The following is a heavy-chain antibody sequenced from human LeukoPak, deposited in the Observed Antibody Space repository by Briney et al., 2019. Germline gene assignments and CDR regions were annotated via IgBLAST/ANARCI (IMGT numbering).Heavy chain of an antibody. V-gene: IGHV4-39*07. Sequence: SETLSLTCTVSGGSISSGSYYWGWIRQPPGKGLEWIGSIYYSGSTYYNPPLKSRVTISVDTSKNQFSLKLSSVTAADTAVYYCAAGVYSIYFDYWGQGTLVTVSS. CDR3: AAGVYSIYFDY. CDR1: GGSISSGSYY. J-gene: IGHJ4*02. CDR2: IYYSGST. D-gene: IGHD4-11*01.